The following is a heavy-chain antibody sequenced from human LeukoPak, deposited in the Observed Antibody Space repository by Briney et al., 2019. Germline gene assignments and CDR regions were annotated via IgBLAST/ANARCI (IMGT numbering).Heavy chain of an antibody. CDR3: ARDQAYYDILTGLGGIDY. D-gene: IGHD3-9*01. Sequence: PSETLSLTCTVSGGSISSYYWSWIRQPPGKGLEWIGYIYYSGSTYYNPSLKSRVTISVDTSKNQFSLKLSSVTAADTAVYYCARDQAYYDILTGLGGIDYWGQGTLVTVSS. V-gene: IGHV4-30-4*08. CDR1: GGSISSYY. CDR2: IYYSGST. J-gene: IGHJ4*02.